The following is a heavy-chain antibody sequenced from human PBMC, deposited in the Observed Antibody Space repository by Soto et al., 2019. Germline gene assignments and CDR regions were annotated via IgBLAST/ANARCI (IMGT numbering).Heavy chain of an antibody. D-gene: IGHD2-21*01. CDR3: ARVLLLLNWFDP. Sequence: PSETMSLTCPVAGGSISSSNYYWAWVRQPPGKGLEWIGYIYYSGSTYYNPSLKSRVTISVDTSKNQFSLKLSSVTAADTAVYYCARVLLLLNWFDPWGQGTLVTVSS. CDR2: IYYSGST. V-gene: IGHV4-30-4*08. CDR1: GGSISSSNYY. J-gene: IGHJ5*02.